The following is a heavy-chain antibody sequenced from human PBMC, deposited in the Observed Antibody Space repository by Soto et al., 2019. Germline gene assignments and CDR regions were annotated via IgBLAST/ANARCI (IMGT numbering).Heavy chain of an antibody. V-gene: IGHV1-69*01. D-gene: IGHD4-17*01. Sequence: QVQLVQSGAEVKKPGSSVKVSCKASGGTFSSYAISWVRQAPGQELEWMGGIIPIFGTANYAQKFQGRVTITADESTSTAYMELSSLRSEDTAVYYCATKRVYDYAEYEEGGNFDFWGQGTLVTVSS. CDR3: ATKRVYDYAEYEEGGNFDF. J-gene: IGHJ4*02. CDR1: GGTFSSYA. CDR2: IIPIFGTA.